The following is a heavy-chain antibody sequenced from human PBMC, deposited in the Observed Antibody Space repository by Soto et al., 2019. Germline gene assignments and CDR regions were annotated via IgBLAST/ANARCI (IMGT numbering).Heavy chain of an antibody. CDR3: AREMYYYDSSGYYYARRYYGMDV. D-gene: IGHD3-22*01. J-gene: IGHJ6*02. V-gene: IGHV4-59*01. Sequence: SETPSLTCTVSGGSISSYYWSWIRQPPGKGLEWIGYIYYSGSTNYNPSLKSRVTISVDTSKNQFSLKLSSVTAADTAVYYCAREMYYYDSSGYYYARRYYGMDVWGQGTTVTVSS. CDR2: IYYSGST. CDR1: GGSISSYY.